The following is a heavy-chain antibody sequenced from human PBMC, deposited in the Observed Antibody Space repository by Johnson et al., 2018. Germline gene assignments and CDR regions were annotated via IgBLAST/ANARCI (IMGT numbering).Heavy chain of an antibody. D-gene: IGHD4-17*01. CDR2: IIPIFGTA. CDR3: ARDLTLRSHDYYGMDV. Sequence: QVQLVESGAEVKKPGSSVKVSCKASGGTFSSYAISWVRQAPGQGLEWMGGIIPIFGTANYAQKFQGRVTITPDESTSTAYMELSSLRSEDTAVYYCARDLTLRSHDYYGMDVWGQGTTVTVSS. V-gene: IGHV1-69*01. J-gene: IGHJ6*02. CDR1: GGTFSSYA.